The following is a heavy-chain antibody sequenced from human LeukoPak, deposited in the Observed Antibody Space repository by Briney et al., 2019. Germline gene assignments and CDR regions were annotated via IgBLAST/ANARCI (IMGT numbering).Heavy chain of an antibody. CDR2: INHSGST. CDR3: AKSFRSTSLDY. J-gene: IGHJ4*02. CDR1: GGSFSGYY. Sequence: SSETLSLTCAVYGGSFSGYYWSWIRQPPGKGLEWIGEINHSGSTNYNPSLKSRVTISVDTSKNQFSLKLSSVTAADTAVYYCAKSFRSTSLDYWGQGTLVTVSS. V-gene: IGHV4-34*01. D-gene: IGHD2-2*01.